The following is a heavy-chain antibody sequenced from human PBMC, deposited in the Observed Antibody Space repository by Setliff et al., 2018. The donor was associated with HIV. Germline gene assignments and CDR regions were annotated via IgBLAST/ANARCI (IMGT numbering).Heavy chain of an antibody. J-gene: IGHJ4*02. V-gene: IGHV3-15*04. D-gene: IGHD5-12*01. CDR1: GFIFSNAW. Sequence: GESLTTSCAAAGFIFSNAWMNWVRQATGKGLEWVGRIEIKTDREPTDYAAPVKGRFSISSDDSKDMLHLQMNSLKTEDTAVYYCDTERAYSASKYLDYWGQGTLVTVSS. CDR2: IEIKTDREPT. CDR3: DTERAYSASKYLDY.